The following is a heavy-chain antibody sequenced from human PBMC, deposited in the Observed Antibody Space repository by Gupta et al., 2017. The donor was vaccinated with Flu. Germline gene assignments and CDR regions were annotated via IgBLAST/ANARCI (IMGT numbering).Heavy chain of an antibody. CDR3: ANDNTPMITFSFGH. V-gene: IGHV3-30*18. Sequence: RQAPGKGLEWVAVISFDGSNQYYADSVKGRFTISRDNPKSTLFLQMTSLRAEDTAVYYCANDNTPMITFSFGHWGRGTLVTVSS. D-gene: IGHD3-16*01. CDR2: ISFDGSNQ. J-gene: IGHJ4*02.